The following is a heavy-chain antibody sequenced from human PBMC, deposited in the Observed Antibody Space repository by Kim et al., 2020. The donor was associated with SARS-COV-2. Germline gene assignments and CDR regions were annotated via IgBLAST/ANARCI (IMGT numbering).Heavy chain of an antibody. D-gene: IGHD3-22*01. CDR1: GFTFSSYA. Sequence: GGSLRLSCSASGFTFSSYAMHWVRQAPGKGLEYVSAISSNGGSTYYADSVKGRFTISRDNSKNTLYLQMSSLRAEDTAVYYCVKGAGDHYYDSSGYPDYWGQGTLVTVSS. J-gene: IGHJ4*02. V-gene: IGHV3-64D*09. CDR3: VKGAGDHYYDSSGYPDY. CDR2: ISSNGGST.